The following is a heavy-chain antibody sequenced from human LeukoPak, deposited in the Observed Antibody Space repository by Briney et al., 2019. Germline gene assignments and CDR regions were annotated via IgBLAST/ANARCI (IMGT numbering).Heavy chain of an antibody. D-gene: IGHD3-10*01. Sequence: SVKVSCKASGGTFSSYAISWVRQAPGQGLEWMGGIIPIFGTANYAQKFQGRVTITADKSTSTAYMELSSLRSEDTAVYYCARSRPWFGEFLSNWFDPWGRGTLVTVSS. CDR3: ARSRPWFGEFLSNWFDP. V-gene: IGHV1-69*06. CDR1: GGTFSSYA. CDR2: IIPIFGTA. J-gene: IGHJ5*02.